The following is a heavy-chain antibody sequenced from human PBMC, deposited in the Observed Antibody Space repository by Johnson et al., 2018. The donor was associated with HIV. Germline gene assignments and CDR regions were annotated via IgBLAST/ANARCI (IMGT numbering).Heavy chain of an antibody. V-gene: IGHV3-72*01. Sequence: VHLVESGGGVVQPGRSLRLSCAASGFTFSDHYMDWVRQAPGKGLEWVGRTRNKANSYTTEYAASVKGRFTISRDDSKNTLFLQMSSLKTDDTAVYYCTTAIVIDAFDIWGQGTMVTVSS. CDR3: TTAIVIDAFDI. D-gene: IGHD3-16*02. CDR2: TRNKANSYTT. J-gene: IGHJ3*02. CDR1: GFTFSDHY.